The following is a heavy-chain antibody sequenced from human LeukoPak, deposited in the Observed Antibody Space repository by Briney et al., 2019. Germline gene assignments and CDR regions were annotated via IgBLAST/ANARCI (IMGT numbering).Heavy chain of an antibody. V-gene: IGHV5-51*01. CDR1: GYSFTSYW. CDR3: ARLTDMDYGDWGIDY. CDR2: IYPGDSNT. J-gene: IGHJ4*02. D-gene: IGHD4-17*01. Sequence: LGESLKISCKGSGYSFTSYWIGWVRQMPGKGLEWMGIIYPGDSNTTYSSSFQGQVTISADKSISTAYLQWRSLKASDTAMYYCARLTDMDYGDWGIDYWGQGTLVTVSS.